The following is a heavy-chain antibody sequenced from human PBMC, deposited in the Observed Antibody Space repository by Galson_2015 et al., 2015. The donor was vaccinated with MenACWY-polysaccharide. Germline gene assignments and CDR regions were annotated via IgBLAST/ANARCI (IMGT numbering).Heavy chain of an antibody. CDR2: ISSSSGTI. J-gene: IGHJ4*02. Sequence: SLRLSCAASGFTFSSNSMNWVRQAPGKGLEWVSYISSSSGTIYYADSVKGRFTISRDDAKNSLYLQMNSLRAEGTAVYYCASTSPNSFWGQGTRVIVSS. V-gene: IGHV3-48*01. CDR1: GFTFSSNS. CDR3: ASTSPNSF. D-gene: IGHD2-21*01.